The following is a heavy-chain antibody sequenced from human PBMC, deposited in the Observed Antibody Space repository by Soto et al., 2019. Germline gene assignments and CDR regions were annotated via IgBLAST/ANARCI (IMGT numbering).Heavy chain of an antibody. CDR3: ARGDSGRIAQWRGYYYGMDV. Sequence: PSETLSLTCAVYGGSFSGYWGWIRQPPGKGLEWIGEITHSGSTNYNPSLKSRVTISLDTSKNQFSLKLSSVTAADTAVYYCARGDSGRIAQWRGYYYGMDVWGQGTTVTVSS. CDR1: GGSFSGY. J-gene: IGHJ6*02. V-gene: IGHV4-34*01. CDR2: ITHSGST. D-gene: IGHD6-6*01.